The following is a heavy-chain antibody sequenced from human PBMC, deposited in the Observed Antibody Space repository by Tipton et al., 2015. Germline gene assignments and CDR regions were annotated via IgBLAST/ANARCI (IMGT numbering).Heavy chain of an antibody. D-gene: IGHD3-22*01. J-gene: IGHJ4*02. CDR1: GFTFSNAW. V-gene: IGHV3-15*07. CDR3: TRGSGSYDSSDFDN. Sequence: SLRLSCAASGFTFSNAWMNWVRQAPGKGLEWVGRIRSAAAGGTTEYAASVRDRFIISRDDSENTLFVQMNSLRIEDTAIYYCTRGSGSYDSSDFDNWGXGTLVTXSS. CDR2: IRSAAAGGTT.